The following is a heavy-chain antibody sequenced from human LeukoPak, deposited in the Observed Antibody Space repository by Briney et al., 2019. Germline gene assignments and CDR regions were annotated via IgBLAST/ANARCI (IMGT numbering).Heavy chain of an antibody. CDR1: GFTVSSNY. CDR3: ARALPPSGYYTTPEYYFDY. V-gene: IGHV3-66*01. Sequence: GGSLRLSCAASGFTVSSNYMSWVRQAPGKGLEWVSVIYSGGSTYYADSVKGRFTISRDNSKNTLYLQMNSLRAEGTAVYYCARALPPSGYYTTPEYYFDYWGQGTLVTVSS. CDR2: IYSGGST. D-gene: IGHD3-3*01. J-gene: IGHJ4*02.